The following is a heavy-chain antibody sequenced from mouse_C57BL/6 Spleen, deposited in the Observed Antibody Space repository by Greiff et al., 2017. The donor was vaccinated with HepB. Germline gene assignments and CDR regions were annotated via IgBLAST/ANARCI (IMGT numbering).Heavy chain of an antibody. V-gene: IGHV5-9-1*02. D-gene: IGHD1-1*01. J-gene: IGHJ4*01. Sequence: EVKLEESGEGLVKPGGSLKLSCAASGFTFSSYAMSWVRQTPEKRLEWVAYISSGGDYIYYADTVKGRFTISRDNARNTLYLQMSSLKSEDTAMYYCTRDGVVASMDYWGQGTSVTVSS. CDR1: GFTFSSYA. CDR2: ISSGGDYI. CDR3: TRDGVVASMDY.